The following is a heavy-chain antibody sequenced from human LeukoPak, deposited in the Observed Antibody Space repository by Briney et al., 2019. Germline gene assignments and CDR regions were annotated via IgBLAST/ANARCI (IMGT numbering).Heavy chain of an antibody. J-gene: IGHJ4*02. CDR1: GYTFTDNY. CDR2: INPNSGDT. CDR3: ARGKTWTYFLIDF. D-gene: IGHD1-7*01. Sequence: ASVKVSCKASGYTFTDNYMHWVRQAPGQGLEWMGWINPNSGDTNSAQKFQGRVTMTRDTSMSTAYMELSRLRSDDTAIFYCARGKTWTYFLIDFWGQGTLVTVSS. V-gene: IGHV1-2*02.